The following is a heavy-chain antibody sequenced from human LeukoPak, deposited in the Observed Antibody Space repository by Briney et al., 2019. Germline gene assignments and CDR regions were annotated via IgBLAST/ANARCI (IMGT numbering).Heavy chain of an antibody. J-gene: IGHJ4*02. CDR3: VKDNPLDY. CDR2: ISSSGDTI. D-gene: IGHD1-14*01. V-gene: IGHV3-11*04. CDR1: GFTFSDYY. Sequence: KSGGSLRLSCAASGFTFSDYYMSWIRQAPGKGLEWISYISSSGDTIFYADSVKGRFTISRDNAKNSLYLHINSLRAEDTAVYYCVKDNPLDYWGQGTLVIVSS.